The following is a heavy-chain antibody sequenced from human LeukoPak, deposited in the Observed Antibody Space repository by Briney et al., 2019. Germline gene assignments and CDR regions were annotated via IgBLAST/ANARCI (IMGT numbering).Heavy chain of an antibody. V-gene: IGHV3-21*01. CDR3: ARHTGD. D-gene: IGHD7-27*01. CDR2: ISGSSRYI. J-gene: IGHJ4*02. Sequence: GGSLRLSCAASGFTFTTYSMNWVRQAPGKGLEWVSTISGSSRYIYFADSVRGRFTISRDNAKNSLYLQMNSLRAEDTAVYYCARHTGDWGQGTLVTVSS. CDR1: GFTFTTYS.